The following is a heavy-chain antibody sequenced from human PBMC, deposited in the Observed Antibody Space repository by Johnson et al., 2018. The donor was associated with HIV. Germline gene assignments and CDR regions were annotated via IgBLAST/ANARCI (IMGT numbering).Heavy chain of an antibody. CDR2: IKSETDGGTT. CDR3: ATTDSVGAFDI. J-gene: IGHJ3*02. Sequence: VQLVESGGGLVKPGGSLRLSCAASGFTFANAWMSWVRQAPGKGLEWLGGIKSETDGGTTDYSAPGKDSFTISRDDSKNTMYMQMNSLKVADAAVYYCATTDSVGAFDIWGQGTMVTVSS. D-gene: IGHD5/OR15-5a*01. V-gene: IGHV3-15*01. CDR1: GFTFANAW.